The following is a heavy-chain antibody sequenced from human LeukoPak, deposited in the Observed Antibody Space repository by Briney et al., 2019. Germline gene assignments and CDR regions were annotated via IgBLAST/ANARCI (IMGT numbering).Heavy chain of an antibody. Sequence: SETLSLTCTVSGGSISSSSYYWGWIRQPPGKGLEWIGSIYYSGSTYYNPSLKSRVTISVDTSKNQFSLKLSSVTAADTAVYYCARDLYDYGGLWYYYYMDVWGKGTTVTVSS. D-gene: IGHD4-17*01. CDR2: IYYSGST. J-gene: IGHJ6*03. CDR1: GGSISSSSYY. CDR3: ARDLYDYGGLWYYYYMDV. V-gene: IGHV4-39*07.